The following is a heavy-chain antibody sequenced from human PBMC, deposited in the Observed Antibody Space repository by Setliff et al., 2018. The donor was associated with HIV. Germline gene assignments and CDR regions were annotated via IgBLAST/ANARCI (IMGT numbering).Heavy chain of an antibody. Sequence: ASVKVSCKASGGTFTTITWVRQAPGQGLEWMGWINPNSGGTNYEQKFQGRVTMTRDTSISTAYMELSRLRSDDTAIYYCARSDCSSVRCYLGHAFEIWGQGTMVTVSS. J-gene: IGHJ3*02. CDR1: GGTFTT. CDR3: ARSDCSSVRCYLGHAFEI. V-gene: IGHV1-2*02. D-gene: IGHD2-15*01. CDR2: INPNSGGT.